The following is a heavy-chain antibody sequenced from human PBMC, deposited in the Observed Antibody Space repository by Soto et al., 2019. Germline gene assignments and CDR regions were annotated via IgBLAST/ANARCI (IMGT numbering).Heavy chain of an antibody. Sequence: GGSLRLSCAASGFTFSSYAMSWVRQAPGKGLEWVSAISGSGGSTYYADSVKGRFTISRDNSKNTLYLQMNSLRAEDTAVYYCAKPQTYYDDSSGYYGGWFDPWGQGTLVTVSS. CDR2: ISGSGGST. CDR3: AKPQTYYDDSSGYYGGWFDP. V-gene: IGHV3-23*01. J-gene: IGHJ5*02. D-gene: IGHD3-22*01. CDR1: GFTFSSYA.